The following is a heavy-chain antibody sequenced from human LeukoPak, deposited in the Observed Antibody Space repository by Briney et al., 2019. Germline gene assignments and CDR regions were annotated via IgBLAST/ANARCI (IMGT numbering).Heavy chain of an antibody. CDR1: GGSISSYY. Sequence: SETLSLTCTVSGGSISSYYWSWIRQPPGKGLEWIGYIYYSGSTNYNPSLKSRVTISVDTSKNQFSLKLSSVTAADTAVYYCARVAVGAYFDYWGQGTPVTVSS. CDR3: ARVAVGAYFDY. V-gene: IGHV4-59*01. J-gene: IGHJ4*02. CDR2: IYYSGST. D-gene: IGHD1-26*01.